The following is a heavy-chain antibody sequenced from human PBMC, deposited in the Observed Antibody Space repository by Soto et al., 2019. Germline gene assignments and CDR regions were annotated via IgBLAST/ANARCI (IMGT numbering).Heavy chain of an antibody. CDR2: ISAYNGNT. J-gene: IGHJ5*02. Sequence: ASVKVSCKASGYTFTSYGISWVRQAPGQGLEWMGWISAYNGNTNYAQKLQGRVTMTTDTSTSTAYMELRSLRSDDTAVHYCARQRITIFGVVIKGDDPWGQGTLVTVSS. CDR1: GYTFTSYG. V-gene: IGHV1-18*04. D-gene: IGHD3-3*01. CDR3: ARQRITIFGVVIKGDDP.